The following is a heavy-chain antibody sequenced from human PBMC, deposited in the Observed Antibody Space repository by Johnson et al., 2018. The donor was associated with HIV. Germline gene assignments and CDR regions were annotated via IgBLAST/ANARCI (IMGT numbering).Heavy chain of an antibody. CDR1: GFTVSSNY. Sequence: VQLVESGGGLVQPGGSLRLSCAASGFTVSSNYMSWVRQAPGKGLEWVSVIYSGGNTYYADSVKGRFTISRDNSKNTLYLQMNSLRAEDTAVYYCARSKDCSVSSCPDGFDIWGQGTMVIVSS. CDR3: ARSKDCSVSSCPDGFDI. J-gene: IGHJ3*02. CDR2: IYSGGNT. V-gene: IGHV3-66*01. D-gene: IGHD2-15*01.